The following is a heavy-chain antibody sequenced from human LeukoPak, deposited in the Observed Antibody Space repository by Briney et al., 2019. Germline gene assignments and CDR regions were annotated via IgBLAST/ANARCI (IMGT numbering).Heavy chain of an antibody. J-gene: IGHJ5*02. CDR3: ASPLWELPPGGFDP. Sequence: ASVKVSCKASGYTFTGYYIHWVRQAPGQGLEWMGWINPNSGGTNYAQKFQGRVTMTRDTSITTAYMELSRLRSDDTAEYYWASPLWELPPGGFDPWGQGTLVTVSS. D-gene: IGHD1-7*01. V-gene: IGHV1-2*02. CDR1: GYTFTGYY. CDR2: INPNSGGT.